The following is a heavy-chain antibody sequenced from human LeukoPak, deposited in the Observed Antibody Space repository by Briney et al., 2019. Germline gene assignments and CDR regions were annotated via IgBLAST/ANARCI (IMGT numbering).Heavy chain of an antibody. V-gene: IGHV4-34*01. J-gene: IGHJ5*02. CDR1: GGSFSGYY. CDR3: ARQRMVRAYNWFDP. D-gene: IGHD3-10*01. Sequence: PSETLSLTCAVYGGSFSGYYWSWIRQPPGKGLEWIGEINHSGSTNYNPSLKSRVTISVDTSKNQFSLKLSSVTAADTAVYYCARQRMVRAYNWFDPWGQGTLVTVSS. CDR2: INHSGST.